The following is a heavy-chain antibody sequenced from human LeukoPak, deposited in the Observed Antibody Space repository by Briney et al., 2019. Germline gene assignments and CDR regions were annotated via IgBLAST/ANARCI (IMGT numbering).Heavy chain of an antibody. CDR3: TAAAPKYYYDSSGSYYYYYMDV. D-gene: IGHD3-22*01. CDR2: IKSKTDGGTP. Sequence: GGSLRLSCAASGFPFSNAWMSWARQPPGKGLEWVGRIKSKTDGGTPDYAAPVKGRFTISRDDSKNTLYLQMNSLKTEDTAVYYCTAAAPKYYYDSSGSYYYYYMDVWGKGTTVTVSS. V-gene: IGHV3-15*01. J-gene: IGHJ6*03. CDR1: GFPFSNAW.